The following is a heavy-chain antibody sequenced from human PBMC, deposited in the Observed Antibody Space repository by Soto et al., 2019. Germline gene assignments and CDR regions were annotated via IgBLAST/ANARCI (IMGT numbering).Heavy chain of an antibody. CDR2: IYWDDDK. CDR1: GFSLSTDGLG. CDR3: THSVAPRLFDY. V-gene: IGHV2-5*02. J-gene: IGHJ4*02. Sequence: SGPTLVNPTQTLTLTCTFSGFSLSTDGLGVGWIRQPPGKALEWLALIYWDDDKRYSPSLKSRLTITKDTSKNQVVLTMTNVEPVDTATHYCTHSVAPRLFDYWGQGTLVTVSS.